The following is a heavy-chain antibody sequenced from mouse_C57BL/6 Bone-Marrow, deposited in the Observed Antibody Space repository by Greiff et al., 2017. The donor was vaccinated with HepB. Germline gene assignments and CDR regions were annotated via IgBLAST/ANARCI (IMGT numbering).Heavy chain of an antibody. CDR2: INYDGSST. CDR3: ASDYGGACDVGSEFAY. CDR1: GFTFSDYY. V-gene: IGHV5-16*01. J-gene: IGHJ3*01. D-gene: IGHD1-1*01. Sequence: EVQLVESEGGLVQPGSSMKLSCTASGFTFSDYYMAWVRQAPEKGLEWVANINYDGSSTYYLDSLKGRFIISRDNAKNTLYLQMSSLKSEDTATYYCASDYGGACDVGSEFAYWGQGTLVTVSA.